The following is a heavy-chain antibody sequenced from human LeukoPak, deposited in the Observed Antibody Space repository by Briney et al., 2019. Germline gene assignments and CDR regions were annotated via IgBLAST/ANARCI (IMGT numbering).Heavy chain of an antibody. CDR3: ARHARRRLQKNPDYYYYMDV. J-gene: IGHJ6*03. V-gene: IGHV3-21*01. CDR2: ISSSSSYI. D-gene: IGHD5-24*01. Sequence: GGSLRLSCAASGFTFSSYSMNWVRQAPGKGLEWVSSISSSSSYIYYADSVKGRFTISRDNAKNSLYLQMNSLRAEDTAVYYCARHARRRLQKNPDYYYYMDVWGKGTTVTVSS. CDR1: GFTFSSYS.